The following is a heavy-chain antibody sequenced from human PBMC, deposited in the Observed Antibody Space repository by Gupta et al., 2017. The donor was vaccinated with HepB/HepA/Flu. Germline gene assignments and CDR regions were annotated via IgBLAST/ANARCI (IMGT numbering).Heavy chain of an antibody. V-gene: IGHV4-31*03. CDR2: IYYSGST. J-gene: IGHJ5*02. CDR1: GGSISSGGDY. Sequence: QVQLQESGPGLVKPSQTLSLPCTVSGGSISSGGDYWSWILQHPGKGLEWIGYIYYSGSTYYNPSLKSRVTISVDTSKNQFSLKLSSVTAADTAVYYCASTPNYDFFDPWVQGTLVTVSS. D-gene: IGHD3-3*01. CDR3: ASTPNYDFFDP.